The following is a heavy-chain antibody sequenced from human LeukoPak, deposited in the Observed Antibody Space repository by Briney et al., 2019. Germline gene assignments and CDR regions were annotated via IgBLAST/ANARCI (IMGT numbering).Heavy chain of an antibody. CDR3: ARDLGSWIQLWQFDY. CDR2: INPSGGGT. CDR1: GYTFSSYY. J-gene: IGHJ4*02. Sequence: ASVTVSCKASGYTFSSYYMHWVRQAPGQGLEWMGIINPSGGGTNYAQKFQGRVTMTRDTSTSTVYMELSSLRSEDTAVYYCARDLGSWIQLWQFDYWGQGTLVTVSS. V-gene: IGHV1-46*01. D-gene: IGHD5-18*01.